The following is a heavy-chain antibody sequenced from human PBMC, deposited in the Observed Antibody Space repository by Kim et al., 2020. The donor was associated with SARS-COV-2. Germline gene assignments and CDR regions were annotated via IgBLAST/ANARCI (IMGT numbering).Heavy chain of an antibody. CDR2: ISSGATTI. Sequence: GGSLRLSCAASGFTFSNYEMNWVRQTPGKGLEWISYISSGATTIYYADSVRGRFTISRDNAKNSLSLQMNSLRVDDTAVYYCARDLRMGRGIFHDFKGLDVWGQGTTVTVSS. J-gene: IGHJ6*02. CDR3: ARDLRMGRGIFHDFKGLDV. CDR1: GFTFSNYE. D-gene: IGHD3-10*01. V-gene: IGHV3-48*03.